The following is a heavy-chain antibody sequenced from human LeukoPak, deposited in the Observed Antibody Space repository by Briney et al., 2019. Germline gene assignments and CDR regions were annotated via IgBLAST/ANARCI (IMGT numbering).Heavy chain of an antibody. Sequence: AGGSLRLSCAASGFTFDDYAMHWVRQAPGQGLEWVSGISWNSGSIGYADSVKGRFTISRDNAKNSLYLQMNSLGAEDTALYYCAKRSVADDAFDIWGQGTMATVSS. CDR1: GFTFDDYA. CDR3: AKRSVADDAFDI. V-gene: IGHV3-9*01. D-gene: IGHD2-15*01. CDR2: ISWNSGSI. J-gene: IGHJ3*02.